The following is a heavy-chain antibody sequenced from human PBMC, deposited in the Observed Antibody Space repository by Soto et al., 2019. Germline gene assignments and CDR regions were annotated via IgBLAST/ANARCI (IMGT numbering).Heavy chain of an antibody. V-gene: IGHV4-31*03. CDR2: IYYSGST. D-gene: IGHD3-22*01. J-gene: IGHJ3*02. CDR1: GGSISSGGYY. CDR3: ARTQKRKYYDSSGPQPDAFDI. Sequence: QVQLQESGPGLVKPSQTLSLTCTVSGGSISSGGYYWSWIRQHPGKGLEWIGYIYYSGSTYYNPSLKSRVTISVDTSKNQFSLKLSSVTAADTAVYYCARTQKRKYYDSSGPQPDAFDIWGQGTMVTVSS.